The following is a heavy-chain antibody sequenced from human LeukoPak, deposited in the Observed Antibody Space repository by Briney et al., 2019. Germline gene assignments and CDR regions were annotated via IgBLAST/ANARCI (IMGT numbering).Heavy chain of an antibody. CDR2: IIPILGIA. J-gene: IGHJ1*01. Sequence: SVKVSCKASGGTFSSYAISWVRQAPGQGLEWLGRIIPILGIANYAQKFQGRVTITADKSTSTAYMELSSLRSEDTAVYYCARSDQRITMIVVVDEYFQHWGQGTLVTVSS. CDR3: ARSDQRITMIVVVDEYFQH. D-gene: IGHD3-22*01. CDR1: GGTFSSYA. V-gene: IGHV1-69*04.